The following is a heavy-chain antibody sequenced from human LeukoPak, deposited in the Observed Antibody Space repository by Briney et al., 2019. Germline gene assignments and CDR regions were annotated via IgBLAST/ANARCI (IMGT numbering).Heavy chain of an antibody. CDR3: AKPASGWYNSPFDY. CDR1: GFTFSSYG. Sequence: PGGSLRLSCAASGFTFSSYGMHWVRQAPGKGLEWVAVISYDGSNKYCADSVKGRFTISRDNSKNTLYLQMNSLRAEDTAVYYCAKPASGWYNSPFDYWGQGTLVTVSS. J-gene: IGHJ4*02. CDR2: ISYDGSNK. V-gene: IGHV3-30*18. D-gene: IGHD6-19*01.